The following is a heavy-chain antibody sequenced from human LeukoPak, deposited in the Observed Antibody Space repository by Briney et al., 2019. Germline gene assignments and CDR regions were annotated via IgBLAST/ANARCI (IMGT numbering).Heavy chain of an antibody. CDR3: ARRQWTAFDV. D-gene: IGHD6-19*01. CDR2: IKPDGNER. J-gene: IGHJ3*01. CDR1: GFTFNTYW. Sequence: GGSLRLSCPASGFTFNTYWISWVRQAPGKGLQWVANIKPDGNERYYVDYVKGRFTISRDNARSSLYLQMNSLRVEDTAIYYCARRQWTAFDVWGQGTMVTVSS. V-gene: IGHV3-7*01.